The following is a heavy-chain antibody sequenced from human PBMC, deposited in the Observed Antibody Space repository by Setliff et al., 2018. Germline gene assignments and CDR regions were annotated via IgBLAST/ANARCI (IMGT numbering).Heavy chain of an antibody. J-gene: IGHJ3*02. Sequence: PGGSLRLSCAASGFTFSSYGMHWVRQAPGKGLEWVALIWYDGSNKYYADSVKGRFTISRDNSKNTLYLQMNSLRAEDTPVYYCAKPVSGAGGFSGGIWGQGTLVTVSS. CDR2: IWYDGSNK. CDR3: AKPVSGAGGFSGGI. D-gene: IGHD2-8*02. CDR1: GFTFSSYG. V-gene: IGHV3-30*02.